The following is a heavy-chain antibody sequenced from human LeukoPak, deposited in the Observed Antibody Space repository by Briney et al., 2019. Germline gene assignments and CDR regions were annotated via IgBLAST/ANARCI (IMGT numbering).Heavy chain of an antibody. J-gene: IGHJ4*02. CDR3: ARGRTYDFWSGYLFDY. CDR1: GGSISSYY. V-gene: IGHV4-59*01. CDR2: IYSSGST. D-gene: IGHD3-3*01. Sequence: KPSETLSLTCTVSGGSISSYYWSWIRQPPGKGLEWIGYIYSSGSTNYNPSLKSRVTISVDTAKNQFSLKLSSVAAADTAVYYCARGRTYDFWSGYLFDYWGQGTLVTVSS.